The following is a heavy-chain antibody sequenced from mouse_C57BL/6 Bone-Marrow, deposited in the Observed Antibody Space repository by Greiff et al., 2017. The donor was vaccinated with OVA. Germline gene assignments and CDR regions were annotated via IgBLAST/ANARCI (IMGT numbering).Heavy chain of an antibody. V-gene: IGHV1-81*01. CDR1: GYTFTSYG. Sequence: QVHVKQSGAELARPGASVKLSCKASGYTFTSYGISWVKQRTGQGLEWIGEIYPRSGNTYYNEKFKGKATLTADKSSSTAYMELRSLTSEDSAVYFCARPELLLRPWYFDVWGTGTTVTVSS. J-gene: IGHJ1*03. CDR2: IYPRSGNT. CDR3: ARPELLLRPWYFDV. D-gene: IGHD1-1*01.